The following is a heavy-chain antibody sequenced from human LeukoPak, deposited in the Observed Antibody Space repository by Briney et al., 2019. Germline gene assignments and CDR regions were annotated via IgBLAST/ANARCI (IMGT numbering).Heavy chain of an antibody. D-gene: IGHD1-1*01. CDR3: ATGSQTNWNYVY. CDR1: GYTLTELS. Sequence: ASVKVSCEVSGYTLTELSMHWVRQAPGKGLEWMGGFDPEDGETIYAQKFQGRVTMTEDTSTDTAYMELSSLRSEDTAVYYCATGSQTNWNYVYWGQGTLVTVSS. J-gene: IGHJ4*02. CDR2: FDPEDGET. V-gene: IGHV1-24*01.